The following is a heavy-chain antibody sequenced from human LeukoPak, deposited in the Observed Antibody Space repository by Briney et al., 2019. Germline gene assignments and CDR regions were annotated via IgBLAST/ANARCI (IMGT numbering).Heavy chain of an antibody. CDR2: IYYSGIT. J-gene: IGHJ4*02. V-gene: IGHV4-39*02. D-gene: IGHD3-10*01. CDR3: ARLSDYGSGNFDY. Sequence: SETLTLTCTVSGGSISSSTYYWGWIRQPPGKGLEWIGSIYYSGITYYNPSLKSRVTISVDTSKNHFSLKLSSVTAADTAVYYSARLSDYGSGNFDYWGQGTLVTVSS. CDR1: GGSISSSTYY.